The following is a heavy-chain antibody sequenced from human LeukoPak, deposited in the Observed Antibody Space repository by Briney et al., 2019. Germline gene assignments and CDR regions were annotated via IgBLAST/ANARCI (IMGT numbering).Heavy chain of an antibody. Sequence: VASVKVSCKASGGTFSSYAISWVRQAPGQGLEWMGGIIPIFGTANYAQKFQGRVTITADESTSTAYMELSSLRSEDTAVYFCARVGYGDYAFDIWGQGTMVTVSS. CDR3: ARVGYGDYAFDI. CDR1: GGTFSSYA. V-gene: IGHV1-69*13. CDR2: IIPIFGTA. D-gene: IGHD4-17*01. J-gene: IGHJ3*02.